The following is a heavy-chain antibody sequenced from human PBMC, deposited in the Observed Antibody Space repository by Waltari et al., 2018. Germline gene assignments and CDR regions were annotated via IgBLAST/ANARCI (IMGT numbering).Heavy chain of an antibody. D-gene: IGHD2-15*01. Sequence: EVQLVESGGGLVQPGGSLRLSCAASGFTFSSYEMNWVRQAPGKGLEWVSYISSSGSTIYYADSVKGRFTISRENAKNSLYLQMNSLRAEDTAVYYCAREGYCSGGSCDPHFDYWGQGTLVTVSS. V-gene: IGHV3-48*03. J-gene: IGHJ4*02. CDR3: AREGYCSGGSCDPHFDY. CDR1: GFTFSSYE. CDR2: ISSSGSTI.